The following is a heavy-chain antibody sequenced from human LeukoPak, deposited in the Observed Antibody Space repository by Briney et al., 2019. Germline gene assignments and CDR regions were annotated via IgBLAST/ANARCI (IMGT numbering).Heavy chain of an antibody. J-gene: IGHJ4*02. CDR3: VGHSDY. V-gene: IGHV3-30*03. CDR1: GFTFSSYG. Sequence: GGSLRLSCAASGFTFSSYGMHWVRQAPGKGLEWVAVISYDGSNKYYADSVKGRFTISRNNSKNTLYLQMNSLRAEDTAVYYCVGHSDYWGQGTLVTVSS. D-gene: IGHD3-16*01. CDR2: ISYDGSNK.